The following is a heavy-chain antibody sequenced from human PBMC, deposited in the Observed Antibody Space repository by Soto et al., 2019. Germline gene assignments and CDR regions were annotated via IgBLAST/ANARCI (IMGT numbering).Heavy chain of an antibody. CDR2: IIPIRGIA. J-gene: IGHJ5*02. V-gene: IGHV1-69*02. CDR1: GGTFSSYT. Sequence: QVQLVQSGAEVKKPGSSVKVSCKSSGGTFSSYTISWVRQAPGQGREWMGRIIPIRGIANYAQKFQGRVTMTADKSTSTAYMELSRLRSEDTAVYYCARARVGVATMEAWFDPWGQGTLVTVSS. CDR3: ARARVGVATMEAWFDP. D-gene: IGHD5-12*01.